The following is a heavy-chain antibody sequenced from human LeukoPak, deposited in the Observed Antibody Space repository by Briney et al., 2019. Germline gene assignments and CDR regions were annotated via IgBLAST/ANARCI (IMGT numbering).Heavy chain of an antibody. CDR2: ISNSGDKT. CDR1: GFSFTTNA. CDR3: VKDLVDRAFTRGFDV. J-gene: IGHJ3*01. Sequence: GGSLRLSCAASGFSFTTNAMNWVRPAPGKGLGWVSGISNSGDKTYYPDSVSGRFTTSKTNHKNTLYLERSSLGAEDAPVYYCVKDLVDRAFTRGFDVWGQGTVVTVSS. V-gene: IGHV3-23*01. D-gene: IGHD3-10*01.